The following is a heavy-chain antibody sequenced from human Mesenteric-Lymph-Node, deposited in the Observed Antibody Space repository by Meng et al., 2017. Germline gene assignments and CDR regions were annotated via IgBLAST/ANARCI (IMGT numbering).Heavy chain of an antibody. J-gene: IGHJ6*02. CDR3: ARHRTTVTTHYYYYYGMDV. CDR1: GYSFTSYW. D-gene: IGHD4-17*01. Sequence: GESLKISCKGSGYSFTSYWIGWVRQMPGKGLEWMGIIYPGDSDTRYSPSFQGQVTISAGKSISTAYLQWSSLKASDTAMYYCARHRTTVTTHYYYYYGMDVWGQGTTVTVSS. V-gene: IGHV5-51*01. CDR2: IYPGDSDT.